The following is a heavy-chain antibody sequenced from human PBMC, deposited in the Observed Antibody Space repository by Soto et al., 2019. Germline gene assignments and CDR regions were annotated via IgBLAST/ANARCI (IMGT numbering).Heavy chain of an antibody. CDR3: ARKEARGYPSGGFDY. Sequence: EVQLVESGGGVVRPGGSLRLSCAASGFTFDDYGMSWVRQAPGKGLEWVSGINWNGGSTGYADSVKGRFTIARDNAKNSLYLQMNSLRAEDTALYYCARKEARGYPSGGFDYWGQGTLVTVSS. D-gene: IGHD5-12*01. V-gene: IGHV3-20*04. CDR1: GFTFDDYG. CDR2: INWNGGST. J-gene: IGHJ4*02.